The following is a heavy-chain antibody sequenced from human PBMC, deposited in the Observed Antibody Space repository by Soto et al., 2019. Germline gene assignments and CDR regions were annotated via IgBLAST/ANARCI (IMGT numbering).Heavy chain of an antibody. J-gene: IGHJ4*02. CDR3: AKRRGAGGHFDY. CDR1: GFTFTSYA. CDR2: ISSGGST. D-gene: IGHD2-15*01. Sequence: GGSLRLSXAASGFTFTSYAMGWVRQAPGKGLEWVSVISSGGSTYYADSVRGRFTISRDNSKDTLSLQMNSLRAEDTAVYYCAKRRGAGGHFDYWGQGALVTVSS. V-gene: IGHV3-23*01.